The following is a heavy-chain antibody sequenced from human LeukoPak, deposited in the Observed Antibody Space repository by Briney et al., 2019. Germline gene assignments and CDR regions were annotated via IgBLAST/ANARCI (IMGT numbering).Heavy chain of an antibody. CDR1: GGSISSGDYY. Sequence: QTLSLTCTVSGGSISSGDYYWSWIRQPPGKALEWLALIYWNDDKRYSPSLKSRLTITKDTSKNQVVLTMTNMDPVDTATYYCARPYGDSTSYFDLWGRGTLVTVSS. CDR2: IYWNDDK. D-gene: IGHD4-17*01. J-gene: IGHJ2*01. V-gene: IGHV2-5*01. CDR3: ARPYGDSTSYFDL.